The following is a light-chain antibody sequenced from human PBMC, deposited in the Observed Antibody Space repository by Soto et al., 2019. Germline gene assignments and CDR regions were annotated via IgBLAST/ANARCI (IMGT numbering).Light chain of an antibody. CDR2: GSS. Sequence: IVMTQSPATLSVSPGEGVTLSCRASENVGTNLAWYQQKPGQAPRLLMYGSSTRATGIPATFSGSGSGTELTLTISGLEAEESAVYYCQLKNNWGLSFGGGTRVEIK. CDR1: ENVGTN. V-gene: IGKV3D-15*01. J-gene: IGKJ4*01. CDR3: QLKNNWGLS.